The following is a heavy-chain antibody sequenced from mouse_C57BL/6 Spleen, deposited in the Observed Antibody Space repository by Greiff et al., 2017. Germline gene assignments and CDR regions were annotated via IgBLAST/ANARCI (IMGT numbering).Heavy chain of an antibody. J-gene: IGHJ4*01. V-gene: IGHV6-3*01. CDR3: TGYYYPFMDY. D-gene: IGHD2-1*01. Sequence: EVQLQESGGGLVQPGGSMKLSCVASGFTFSNYWMNWVRQSPEKGLEWVAQIRLKSDNYATHYAESVKGRFTISRDDSKSSVYLQMNNLRAEDTGIYYCTGYYYPFMDYWGQGTSVTVSS. CDR1: GFTFSNYW. CDR2: IRLKSDNYAT.